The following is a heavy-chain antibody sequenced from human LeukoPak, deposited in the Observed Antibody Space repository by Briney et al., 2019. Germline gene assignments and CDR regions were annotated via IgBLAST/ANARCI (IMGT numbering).Heavy chain of an antibody. CDR2: IYYTGST. Sequence: SQTLSLTCPVSGLSISSGAYYWSWIRQPPGKGLEWIVSIYYTGSTFYNPSLKSRVAISVDTSKNQFYLNLSSVTAADTALYYCARAWEGYFDYWGQGTLVTVSS. J-gene: IGHJ4*02. V-gene: IGHV4-30-4*01. CDR1: GLSISSGAYY. CDR3: ARAWEGYFDY. D-gene: IGHD1-26*01.